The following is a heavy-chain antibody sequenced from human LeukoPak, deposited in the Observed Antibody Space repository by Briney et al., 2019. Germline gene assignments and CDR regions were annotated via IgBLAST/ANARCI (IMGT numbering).Heavy chain of an antibody. Sequence: GGSLRLSCAASGFTFSTYWMHWVRQAPGKGLVWVSRINSDGSGTSYADSVQGRFTISRDNANNTLYLQMNSLRAEDTAAYYCARGTVITRLFDYWGQGTLVTVSS. J-gene: IGHJ4*02. CDR1: GFTFSTYW. CDR3: ARGTVITRLFDY. D-gene: IGHD4-23*01. CDR2: INSDGSGT. V-gene: IGHV3-74*01.